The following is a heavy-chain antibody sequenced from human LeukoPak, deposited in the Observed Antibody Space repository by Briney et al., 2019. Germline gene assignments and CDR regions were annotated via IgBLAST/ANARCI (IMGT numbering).Heavy chain of an antibody. CDR2: IDPSDSYT. Sequence: GESLQISCKGSGYNFTSYWISWVRQMPGKGLEWMGRIDPSDSYTNYSPSFQGHVTISADKSISPAYLQWSSLKASDTAMYYCARHGGYYGSGSPRLGYWGQGTLVTVSS. D-gene: IGHD3-10*01. CDR3: ARHGGYYGSGSPRLGY. J-gene: IGHJ4*02. V-gene: IGHV5-10-1*01. CDR1: GYNFTSYW.